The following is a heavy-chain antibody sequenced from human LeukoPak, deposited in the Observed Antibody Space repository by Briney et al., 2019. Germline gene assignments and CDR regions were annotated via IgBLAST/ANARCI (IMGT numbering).Heavy chain of an antibody. CDR3: ARIVVVPAAMYYFDY. D-gene: IGHD2-2*01. J-gene: IGHJ4*02. Sequence: PSETLSLTCTVSGGSITSSSYYWGWIRQPPGRGLEWIGRIYYSGSTSYNPSLKSRVTISVATSKNQFSLKLSSVTAADTAVYYCARIVVVPAAMYYFDYWGQGTLVTVSS. CDR1: GGSITSSSYY. CDR2: IYYSGST. V-gene: IGHV4-39*07.